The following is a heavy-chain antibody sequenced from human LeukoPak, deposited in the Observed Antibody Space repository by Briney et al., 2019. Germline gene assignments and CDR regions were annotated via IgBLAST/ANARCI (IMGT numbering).Heavy chain of an antibody. CDR2: ISGSGGST. J-gene: IGHJ4*02. CDR3: AKELRYSGSSDY. CDR1: EFTFSSYA. Sequence: GGSLRLSCTASEFTFSSYAMNWVRQAPGKGLEWVSAISGSGGSTYYADSVKGRFTVSRDNSRNTLYLQMNSLRVEDTAVYYCAKELRYSGSSDYWGQGTLATVSS. V-gene: IGHV3-23*01. D-gene: IGHD6-6*01.